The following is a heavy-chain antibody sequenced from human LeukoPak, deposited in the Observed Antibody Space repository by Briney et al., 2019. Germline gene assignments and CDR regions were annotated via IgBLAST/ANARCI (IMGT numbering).Heavy chain of an antibody. D-gene: IGHD2-15*01. CDR1: GGTFSSYA. CDR2: IIPIFGTA. CDR3: ARDLDGGSALFAY. Sequence: GASVKVSCKASGGTFSSYAISWVRQAPGQGLEWMGGIIPIFGTANYAQKSQGRVTITADKSTSTAYMELSSLRSEDTAVYYCARDLDGGSALFAYWGQGTLVTVSS. J-gene: IGHJ4*02. V-gene: IGHV1-69*06.